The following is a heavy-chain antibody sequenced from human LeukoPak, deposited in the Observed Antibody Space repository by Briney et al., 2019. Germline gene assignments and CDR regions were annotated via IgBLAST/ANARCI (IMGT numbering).Heavy chain of an antibody. CDR1: GFTVSSNY. CDR2: IYGGGAP. V-gene: IGHV3-66*01. CDR3: ARDFYYGSGSYSYYFDY. Sequence: PGGSLRLSCAASGFTVSSNYVNWVRQAPGKGLEWVSVIYGGGAPYYADSVKGRLTISRDNSKNTLYLQMNSLRAVDTAVYYCARDFYYGSGSYSYYFDYWGQGTLVTVSS. D-gene: IGHD3-10*01. J-gene: IGHJ4*02.